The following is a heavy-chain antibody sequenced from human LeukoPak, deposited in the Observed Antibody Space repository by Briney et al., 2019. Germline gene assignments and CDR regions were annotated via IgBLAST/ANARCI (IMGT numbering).Heavy chain of an antibody. V-gene: IGHV4-4*07. CDR3: ASSRTDYYDSSGYCPLDY. CDR1: GGSISSYY. J-gene: IGHJ4*02. Sequence: KPSETLSLTCTVSGGSISSYYWRWVRQAAGEGGEGIGRIYTTGSTNYNPSLKSRVTMSVDTSKNQFSLKLSSVTAADTAVYYCASSRTDYYDSSGYCPLDYWGQGTLVTVSS. CDR2: IYTTGST. D-gene: IGHD3-22*01.